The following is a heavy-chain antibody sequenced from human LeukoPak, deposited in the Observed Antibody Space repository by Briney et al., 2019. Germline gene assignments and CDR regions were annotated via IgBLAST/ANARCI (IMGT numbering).Heavy chain of an antibody. V-gene: IGHV3-30*04. Sequence: QPGRSLRLSCAASGFTFSSYAMHWVRQAPGKGLEWVAVISYGGSNKYYADSVKGRFTISRDSSKNTLYLQMNSLRAEDTAVYYCAPSSPRLGYYFDYWGQGALVTVSS. CDR1: GFTFSSYA. J-gene: IGHJ4*02. CDR2: ISYGGSNK. D-gene: IGHD2-2*01. CDR3: APSSPRLGYYFDY.